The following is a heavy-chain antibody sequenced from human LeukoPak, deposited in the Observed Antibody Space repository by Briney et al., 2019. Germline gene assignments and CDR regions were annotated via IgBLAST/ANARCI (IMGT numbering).Heavy chain of an antibody. CDR3: ARINYDYVWGSYPLYYFDY. Sequence: PSETLSLTCTVSGGSISSYYWSWIRQPAGKGLEWIGRIYTSGSTNYNPSLKSRVTMSVDTSKNQFSLKLSSVTAADTAVYYCARINYDYVWGSYPLYYFDYWGQGTLVTVSS. CDR1: GGSISSYY. V-gene: IGHV4-4*07. D-gene: IGHD3-16*01. CDR2: IYTSGST. J-gene: IGHJ4*02.